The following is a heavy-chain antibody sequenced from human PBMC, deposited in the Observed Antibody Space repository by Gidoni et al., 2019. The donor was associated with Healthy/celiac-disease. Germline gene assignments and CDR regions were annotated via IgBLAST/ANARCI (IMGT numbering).Heavy chain of an antibody. J-gene: IGHJ3*02. CDR2: ISYDGSNK. D-gene: IGHD3-22*01. CDR1: GFTFSSYG. V-gene: IGHV3-30*18. Sequence: QVQLVESGGGVVQPGRSLRLSCAASGFTFSSYGMHWVRQAPGKGLEWVAVISYDGSNKYYADSVKGRFTISRDNSKNTLYLQMNSLRAEDTAVYYCAKGAPDSSAGGAFDIWGQGTMVTVSS. CDR3: AKGAPDSSAGGAFDI.